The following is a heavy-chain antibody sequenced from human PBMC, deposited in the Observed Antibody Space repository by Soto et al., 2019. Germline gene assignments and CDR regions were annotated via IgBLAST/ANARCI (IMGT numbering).Heavy chain of an antibody. CDR3: ARHGFYGDYASNYFDP. CDR1: GYNFATYW. D-gene: IGHD4-17*01. CDR2: IYPGDSDA. Sequence: GESLKISCRGSGYNFATYWIAWVRQMPGKGLEYMGIIYPGDSDARYSPSFQGQVTFSADKSISTAYLQWSSLTASDTAIYYCARHGFYGDYASNYFDPWGQGTLVTVSS. V-gene: IGHV5-51*01. J-gene: IGHJ5*02.